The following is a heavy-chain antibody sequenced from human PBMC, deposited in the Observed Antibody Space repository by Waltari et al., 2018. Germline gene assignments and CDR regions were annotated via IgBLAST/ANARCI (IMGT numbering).Heavy chain of an antibody. CDR1: GFGFDEYS. CDR3: ARGKAFDP. CDR2: LNNGGDYK. Sequence: VRLVESGGGRVAPGESLRLSCVGSGFGFDEYSMNWVRQAPGKGLEWVSSLNNGGDYKGYADSVEGRFTISRDNDKNTLYLQMNDLRVDDTAIYYCARGKAFDPWGQGTRVNVSS. V-gene: IGHV3-21*06. J-gene: IGHJ5*02.